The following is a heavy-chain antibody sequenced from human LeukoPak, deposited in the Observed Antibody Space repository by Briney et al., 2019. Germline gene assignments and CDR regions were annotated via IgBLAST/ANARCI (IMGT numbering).Heavy chain of an antibody. D-gene: IGHD2-2*01. CDR2: ISAYNGNT. Sequence: ASVKVSCKASGCTFTSYGISWVRQAPGQGLEWMGWISAYNGNTNYAQKLQGRVTMTTDTSTSTAYMELRSLRSDDTAVYYCARDRVPSLTFDAFDIWGQGTMVTVSS. CDR3: ARDRVPSLTFDAFDI. CDR1: GCTFTSYG. V-gene: IGHV1-18*01. J-gene: IGHJ3*02.